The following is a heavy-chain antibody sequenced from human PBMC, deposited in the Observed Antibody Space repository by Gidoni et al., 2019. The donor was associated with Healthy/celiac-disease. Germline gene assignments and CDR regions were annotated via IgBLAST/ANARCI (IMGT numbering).Heavy chain of an antibody. Sequence: QVQLQESGPGLVKPSETLSLTCTVSGGSISSYYWSWIRQPPGKGLEWIGYIYYSGSTKDNPSLKSRVTISVDTSKNQFSLKLSSVTAADTAVYYCARGVGMRGSFVWYFDLWGRGTLVTVSS. CDR3: ARGVGMRGSFVWYFDL. D-gene: IGHD3-16*01. CDR1: GGSISSYY. CDR2: IYYSGST. V-gene: IGHV4-59*01. J-gene: IGHJ2*01.